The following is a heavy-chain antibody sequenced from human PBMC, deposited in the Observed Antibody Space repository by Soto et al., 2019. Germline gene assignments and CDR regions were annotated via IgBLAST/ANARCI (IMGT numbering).Heavy chain of an antibody. J-gene: IGHJ5*02. CDR3: ARDVRATYDFWSVDWFDP. D-gene: IGHD3-3*01. V-gene: IGHV1-18*01. CDR2: ISAYNGNT. Sequence: QVQLVQSGAEVKKPGASVKVSCKASGYTFINYGISWVRQAPGQGLEWMGWISAYNGNTNYAQKLQGRVTMTTDTSTSTAYMELRSLRSDGTAVYYCARDVRATYDFWSVDWFDPWGQGTLVTVSS. CDR1: GYTFINYG.